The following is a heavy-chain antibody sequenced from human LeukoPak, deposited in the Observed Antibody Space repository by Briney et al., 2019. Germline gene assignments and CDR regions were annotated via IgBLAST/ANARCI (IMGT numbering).Heavy chain of an antibody. J-gene: IGHJ4*02. CDR2: INPNSGGT. D-gene: IGHD4-17*01. Sequence: ASVKVSCKASGGTFSSYAVSWVRLTPGQGLEWLGWINPNSGGTNYAQKFQGRVTMTRDTSISTAYMELSRLRSDDTAVYYCARDWVQLPGYGDYVEGQGDYWGQGTLVTVSS. CDR1: GGTFSSYA. CDR3: ARDWVQLPGYGDYVEGQGDY. V-gene: IGHV1-2*02.